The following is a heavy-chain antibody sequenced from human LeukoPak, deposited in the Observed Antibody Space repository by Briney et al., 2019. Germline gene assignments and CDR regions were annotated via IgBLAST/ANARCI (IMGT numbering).Heavy chain of an antibody. CDR1: GFTFSTYG. V-gene: IGHV3-23*01. CDR2: ISCNCCPT. J-gene: IGHJ4*02. CDR3: SKDERRIAAAVDS. Sequence: GGSLRLSCAASGFTFSTYGMRWVRQAPGKGLEWDSAISCNCCPTYYAASVKARFTISTNNSKNPLYLQINSLSAEDTALSYCSKDERRIAAAVDSCCQGTLVTVSS. D-gene: IGHD6-13*01.